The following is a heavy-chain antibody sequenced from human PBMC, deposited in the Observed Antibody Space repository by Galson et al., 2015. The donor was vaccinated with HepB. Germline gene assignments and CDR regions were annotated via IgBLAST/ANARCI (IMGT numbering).Heavy chain of an antibody. CDR1: GFTFSSYA. V-gene: IGHV3-30-3*01. J-gene: IGHJ6*02. D-gene: IGHD5-18*01. CDR3: AREIGVGDTAMVDYYGMDV. Sequence: SLRLSCAASGFTFSSYAMHWVRQAPGKGLEWVAVISYDGSNKYYADSVKGRFTISRDNSKNTLYLQMNSLRAEDTAVYYCAREIGVGDTAMVDYYGMDVWGQGTTVTVSS. CDR2: ISYDGSNK.